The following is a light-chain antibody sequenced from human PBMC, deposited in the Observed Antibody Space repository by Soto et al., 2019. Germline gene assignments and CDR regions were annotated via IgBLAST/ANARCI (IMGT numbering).Light chain of an antibody. J-gene: IGLJ1*01. CDR1: SSDVGAYNF. Sequence: QSALTQPASVSGSRGQSITISCTGTSSDVGAYNFVSWYQQHPGKLPKLMIFDVSRRPSGVSDRFSGSKSDNTASLTISGLQAEDEGDYYCSSYTRSSTHVFGSGTKVTVL. CDR2: DVS. V-gene: IGLV2-14*03. CDR3: SSYTRSSTHV.